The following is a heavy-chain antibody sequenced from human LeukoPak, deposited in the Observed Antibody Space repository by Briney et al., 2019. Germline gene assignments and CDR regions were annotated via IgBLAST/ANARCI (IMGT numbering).Heavy chain of an antibody. CDR2: IKQDGSEK. J-gene: IGHJ4*02. V-gene: IGHV3-7*01. CDR3: AKDLALLWFGELYGGFDY. Sequence: GGSLRLSCAASGFTFSSYWMSWVRQAPGKGLEWVANIKQDGSEKYYVDSVKGRFTISRDNAKNSLYLQMNSLRAEDTAVYYCAKDLALLWFGELYGGFDYWGQGTLVTVSS. CDR1: GFTFSSYW. D-gene: IGHD3-10*01.